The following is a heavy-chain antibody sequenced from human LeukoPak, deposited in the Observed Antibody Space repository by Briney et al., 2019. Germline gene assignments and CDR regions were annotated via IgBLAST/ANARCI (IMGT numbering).Heavy chain of an antibody. CDR1: GDSVSSNSAA. D-gene: IGHD3-22*01. CDR3: ASGDYYDSSGYYRWGMDV. V-gene: IGHV6-1*01. Sequence: SQTLSLTCAISGDSVSSNSAAWNWIRQSPSRGLEWLGRTYYRSKWYNDYAVSVKGRITINPDTSKNQFSLQLNSVTPEDTAVYYCASGDYYDSSGYYRWGMDVWGQGTTVTVSS. J-gene: IGHJ6*02. CDR2: TYYRSKWYN.